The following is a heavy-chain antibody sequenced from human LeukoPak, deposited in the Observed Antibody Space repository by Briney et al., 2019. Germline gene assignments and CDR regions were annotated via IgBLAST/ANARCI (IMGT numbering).Heavy chain of an antibody. V-gene: IGHV1-18*01. CDR3: ARDFGAAAYDGAFDI. J-gene: IGHJ3*02. Sequence: ASVKVSCKASGYTFASYGINWVRQAPGQGLEWMGWISGFNGHTNYAQMLRGRVTMATDTATTTVYMEVRALRSDDTAVYYCARDFGAAAYDGAFDIWGQGTMVTVSS. D-gene: IGHD3-22*01. CDR2: ISGFNGHT. CDR1: GYTFASYG.